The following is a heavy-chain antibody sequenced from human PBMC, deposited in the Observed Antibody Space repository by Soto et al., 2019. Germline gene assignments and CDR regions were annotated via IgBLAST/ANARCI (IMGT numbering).Heavy chain of an antibody. CDR3: AKITESALNYDILTGYSDNPYYFDY. CDR1: GFTFSSYA. J-gene: IGHJ4*02. V-gene: IGHV3-23*01. D-gene: IGHD3-9*01. Sequence: PXVSLRLSCAASGFTFSSYAMGWVRQAPGKGLEWVSAISGSGGSTYYADSVKGRLTISRDNSKNTLYLQMNSLRAEDTAVYYCAKITESALNYDILTGYSDNPYYFDYWGQGTLVTVSS. CDR2: ISGSGGST.